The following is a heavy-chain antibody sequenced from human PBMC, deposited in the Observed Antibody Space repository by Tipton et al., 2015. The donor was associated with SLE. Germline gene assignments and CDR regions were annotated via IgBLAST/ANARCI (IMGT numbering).Heavy chain of an antibody. Sequence: GSLRFSCAASGFTFDDYAMHWVRQAPGKGLEWVSLISWDGGSTYYADSVKGRFTISRDNSKNSLYLQMNSLRAEDTALYYCAKDMGFGEFFDYWGQGTLVTVSS. CDR2: ISWDGGST. CDR3: AKDMGFGEFFDY. D-gene: IGHD3-10*01. CDR1: GFTFDDYA. V-gene: IGHV3-43D*04. J-gene: IGHJ4*02.